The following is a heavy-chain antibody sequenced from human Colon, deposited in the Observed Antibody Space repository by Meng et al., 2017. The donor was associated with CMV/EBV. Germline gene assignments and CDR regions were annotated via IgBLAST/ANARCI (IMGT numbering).Heavy chain of an antibody. J-gene: IGHJ4*02. CDR3: ARDRKRDAYYVFWSGFSVFDY. Sequence: GESLKISCAASAFTFSSYWMSWVRQAPGKGLEWVANIKQDGSEKYYVDSVKGRFTISIDNAKNSLYLQMNSLRAEDTAVYYCARDRKRDAYYVFWSGFSVFDYWGQGTLVTVSS. D-gene: IGHD3-3*01. V-gene: IGHV3-7*01. CDR1: AFTFSSYW. CDR2: IKQDGSEK.